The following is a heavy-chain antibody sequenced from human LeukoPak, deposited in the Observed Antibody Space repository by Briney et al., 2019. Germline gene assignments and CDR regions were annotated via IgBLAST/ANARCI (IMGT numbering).Heavy chain of an antibody. J-gene: IGHJ4*02. CDR2: IYYSGST. D-gene: IGHD3-3*01. V-gene: IGHV4-59*12. Sequence: PSETLSLTCTVSGGSISSYYWSWIRQPPGKGLEWIGYIYYSGSTNYNPSLKSRVTISVDTSKNQFSLKLSSVTAADTAVYYCARSRSGYYGDVDYWGQGTLVTVSS. CDR1: GGSISSYY. CDR3: ARSRSGYYGDVDY.